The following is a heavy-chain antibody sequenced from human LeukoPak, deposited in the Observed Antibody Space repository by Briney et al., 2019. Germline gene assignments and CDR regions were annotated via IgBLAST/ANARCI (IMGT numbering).Heavy chain of an antibody. D-gene: IGHD5-24*01. CDR1: GFTFGRYW. Sequence: GGSLRLSCADSGFTFGRYWMHWVRQAPGKGLVWVSHITTDGSGTSYADSVKGRFTISRDNAKSTLSLQMNSLRAEDTAIYYCVRDNAYTFDYWGQGTLVTVSS. CDR3: VRDNAYTFDY. CDR2: ITTDGSGT. V-gene: IGHV3-74*01. J-gene: IGHJ4*01.